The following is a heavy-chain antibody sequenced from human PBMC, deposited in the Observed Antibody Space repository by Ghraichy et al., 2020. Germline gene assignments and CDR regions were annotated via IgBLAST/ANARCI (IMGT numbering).Heavy chain of an antibody. V-gene: IGHV3-23*01. J-gene: IGHJ4*02. CDR1: GFTFSSYA. Sequence: GVLRLSCVASGFTFSSYAMTWVRQAPGKGLEWVSAISGSGGTTYYADSVKGRFTISRDTSKNTLNLQMNSLRAEDTATYYCAKDGQLLSAYYFDSWGQGTLVTVSS. D-gene: IGHD2-2*01. CDR3: AKDGQLLSAYYFDS. CDR2: ISGSGGTT.